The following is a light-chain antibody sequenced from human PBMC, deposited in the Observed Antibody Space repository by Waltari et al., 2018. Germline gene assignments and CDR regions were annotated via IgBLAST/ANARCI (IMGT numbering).Light chain of an antibody. Sequence: QSVVTHPPSASGTPGQRVTISCSRSHNCGSNPVNCYQQHPGTSPKLLMYSNNQRPSGVPDRFSGSKSGNAASLAISGLQSEDEADYYCAAWDDSLNAWVFGGGTKLTVL. CDR2: SNN. CDR3: AAWDDSLNAWV. J-gene: IGLJ3*02. CDR1: SHNCGSNP. V-gene: IGLV1-44*01.